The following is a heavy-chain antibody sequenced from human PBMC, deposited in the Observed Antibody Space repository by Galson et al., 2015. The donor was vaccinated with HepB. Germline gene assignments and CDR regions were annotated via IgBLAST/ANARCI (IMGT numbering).Heavy chain of an antibody. J-gene: IGHJ4*02. CDR2: IYYSGDI. D-gene: IGHD2-2*01. Sequence: SETLSLTCTISGGSISSSSHYWGWIRQPPGKGLEWIGRIYYSGDIYYNPSLKSRVTISIDTSKNQFSLKVKFVTAADTAIYYCARPRYCSSATCSAAFDSWGQGTLVTVSS. V-gene: IGHV4-39*01. CDR1: GGSISSSSHY. CDR3: ARPRYCSSATCSAAFDS.